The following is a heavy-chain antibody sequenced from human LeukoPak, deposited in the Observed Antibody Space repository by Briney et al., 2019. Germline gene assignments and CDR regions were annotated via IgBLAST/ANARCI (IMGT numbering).Heavy chain of an antibody. CDR2: INPNSGGT. CDR1: GYTFTGYY. V-gene: IGHV1-2*02. J-gene: IGHJ3*02. Sequence: ASVKVSCKASGYTFTGYYMHWVRQAPGQGLEWVGWINPNSGGTNYAQKFQGRVTMTRDTSISTAYMELSRLRSDDTAVYYCARVFISGSYRDGFDIWGQGTMVTVSS. CDR3: ARVFISGSYRDGFDI. D-gene: IGHD1-26*01.